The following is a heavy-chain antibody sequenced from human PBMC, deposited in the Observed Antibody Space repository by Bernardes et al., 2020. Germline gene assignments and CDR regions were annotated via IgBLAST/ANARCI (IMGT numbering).Heavy chain of an antibody. J-gene: IGHJ4*02. D-gene: IGHD3-22*01. CDR2: IYYSGST. CDR3: ARESYYDSSGYSFDY. Sequence: YIYYSGSTNYNPSLKSRVTISVDTSKNQFSLKLSSVTAADTAVYYCARESYYDSSGYSFDYWGQGTLVTVSS. V-gene: IGHV4-59*01.